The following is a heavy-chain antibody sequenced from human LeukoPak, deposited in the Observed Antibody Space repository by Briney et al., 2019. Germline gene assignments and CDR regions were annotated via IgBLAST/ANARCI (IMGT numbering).Heavy chain of an antibody. CDR1: GFTFSSYS. J-gene: IGHJ4*02. Sequence: PGGSLRLSCAASGFTFSSYSMNWVRQAPGKGLEWVSSISSSSSYIYYADSVKGRFTISRDNAKNSLYLQMNSLRAEDTAVYYCARDLHSGSYGYYFDYWGQGTLVTVSS. CDR2: ISSSSSYI. CDR3: ARDLHSGSYGYYFDY. D-gene: IGHD1-26*01. V-gene: IGHV3-21*01.